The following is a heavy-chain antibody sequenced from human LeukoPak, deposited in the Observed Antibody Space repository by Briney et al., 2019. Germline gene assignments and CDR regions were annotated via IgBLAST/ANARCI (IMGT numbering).Heavy chain of an antibody. Sequence: QAGGSLRLSCAASGFTFSSYSMNWVRQAPGKGLEWGSYISSSSSTISYADSVKGRFTISRDNAKHSLYLQMNSLRAEDTAVYYCARVIGKYYYDSSGYDAFDIWGQGTMVTVSS. CDR2: ISSSSSTI. J-gene: IGHJ3*02. V-gene: IGHV3-48*04. D-gene: IGHD3-22*01. CDR1: GFTFSSYS. CDR3: ARVIGKYYYDSSGYDAFDI.